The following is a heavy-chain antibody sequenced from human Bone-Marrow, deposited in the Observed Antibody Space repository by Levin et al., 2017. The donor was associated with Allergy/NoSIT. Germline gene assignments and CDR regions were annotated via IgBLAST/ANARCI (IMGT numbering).Heavy chain of an antibody. CDR2: ISSSGSTI. CDR1: GFTFSDYY. D-gene: IGHD2-15*01. V-gene: IGHV3-11*01. Sequence: GESLKISCAASGFTFSDYYMSWIRQAPGKGLEWVSYISSSGSTIYYADSVKGRFTISRDNAKNSLYLQMNSLRAEDTAVYYCARGPTGDCSGGSCPRGADDAFDIWGQGTMVTVSS. J-gene: IGHJ3*02. CDR3: ARGPTGDCSGGSCPRGADDAFDI.